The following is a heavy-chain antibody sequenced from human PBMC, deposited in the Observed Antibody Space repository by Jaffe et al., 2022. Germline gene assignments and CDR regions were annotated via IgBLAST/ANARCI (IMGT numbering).Heavy chain of an antibody. V-gene: IGHV1-69*01. J-gene: IGHJ5*02. D-gene: IGHD3-16*02. CDR2: IIPVFGPV. Sequence: QVQLVQSGAEVKKPGSSVKVSCKASGDTFRNIAVTWLRQAPGQGLEWMGGIIPVFGPVKYAQRFQGRVTITADESTGTAYLELSSLRSEDTAVYFCARMEYWGSYRWGLAGWFDPWGQGTLVTVSS. CDR1: GDTFRNIA. CDR3: ARMEYWGSYRWGLAGWFDP.